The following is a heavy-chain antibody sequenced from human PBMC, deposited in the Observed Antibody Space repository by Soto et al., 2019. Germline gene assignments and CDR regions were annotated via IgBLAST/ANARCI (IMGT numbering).Heavy chain of an antibody. CDR2: IIPVFGTA. V-gene: IGHV1-69*01. CDR3: ARGWNDFPH. J-gene: IGHJ1*01. CDR1: GGTFSSYA. D-gene: IGHD1-1*01. Sequence: QVQLVQSGAEVKKPGSSVKVSCKASGGTFSSYAISWVRQAPGQGLECMGGIIPVFGTANYAQKFQGRVTINADETTSTVYMELTSPRSEGTAVYYCARGWNDFPHWGQGTLVTVSS.